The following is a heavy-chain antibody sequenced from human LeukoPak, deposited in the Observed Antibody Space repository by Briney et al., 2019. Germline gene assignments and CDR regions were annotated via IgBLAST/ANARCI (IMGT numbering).Heavy chain of an antibody. CDR3: ARVVPTMVRGPGVSKNMDV. J-gene: IGHJ6*03. CDR1: GYTFTGYY. D-gene: IGHD3-10*01. Sequence: GASVKVSCKASGYTFTGYYMHWVRQAPGQGLEWMGWINPNSGGTNYAQKFQGRVTMTRDTSISTAYMELSRLRSDDTAVYYCARVVPTMVRGPGVSKNMDVWGKGTTVTVSS. V-gene: IGHV1-2*02. CDR2: INPNSGGT.